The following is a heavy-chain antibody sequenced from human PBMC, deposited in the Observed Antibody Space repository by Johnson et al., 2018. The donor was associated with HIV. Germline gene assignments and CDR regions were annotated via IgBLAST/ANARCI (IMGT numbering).Heavy chain of an antibody. CDR2: IKSKTDGGTT. D-gene: IGHD3-16*01. J-gene: IGHJ3*02. V-gene: IGHV3-15*05. Sequence: EVQLVESGGGVVQPGRSLKLSCAASGFTFSNAWMSWVRQAPGKGLEWVGRIKSKTDGGTTDYVDSVKGRFTISRDNSKNTLYLQMDSLRAEDTALYYCASQGGSPAFDIWGQGTLVTVSS. CDR3: ASQGGSPAFDI. CDR1: GFTFSNAW.